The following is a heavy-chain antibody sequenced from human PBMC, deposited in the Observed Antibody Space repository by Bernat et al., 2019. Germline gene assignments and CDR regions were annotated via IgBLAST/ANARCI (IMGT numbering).Heavy chain of an antibody. Sequence: QVQLVESGGGVVQPGRSLRLSCAASGFTFSSYAKHWVRQAPGKGLEWVAVISYDGSNKYYADSVKGRFTISRDNSKNTLYLQMNSLRAEDTAVYYCARDYCGGDCYPGNSLDYWGQGTLVTVSS. D-gene: IGHD2-21*02. CDR2: ISYDGSNK. V-gene: IGHV3-30-3*01. CDR1: GFTFSSYA. CDR3: ARDYCGGDCYPGNSLDY. J-gene: IGHJ4*02.